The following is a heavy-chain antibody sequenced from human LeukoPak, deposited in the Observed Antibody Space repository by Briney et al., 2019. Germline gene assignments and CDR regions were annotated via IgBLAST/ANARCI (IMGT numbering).Heavy chain of an antibody. Sequence: PGGSLRLSCAASGFTFSDYYMSWIRHAPGKGLEWIGHMDTSGSTNNNPSLASRVTISVATSKNQFSLKLSSVTAADTAVYYCARVFDSGSQAYFYYMDVWGKGTTVTISS. V-gene: IGHV4-4*08. CDR2: MDTSGST. J-gene: IGHJ6*03. CDR3: ARVFDSGSQAYFYYMDV. D-gene: IGHD3-10*01. CDR1: GFTFSDYY.